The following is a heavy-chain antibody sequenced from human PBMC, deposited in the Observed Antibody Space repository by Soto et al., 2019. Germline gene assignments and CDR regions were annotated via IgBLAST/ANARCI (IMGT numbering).Heavy chain of an antibody. V-gene: IGHV3-33*01. D-gene: IGHD6-13*01. CDR1: GFTFSSYG. CDR2: IWYDGSNK. CDR3: ARGLAAAGRAYYYGMDV. Sequence: PGGSLRLSCAASGFTFSSYGMHWVRQAPGKGLEWVAVIWYDGSNKYYADSVKGRLTISRDNSKNTLYLQMNSLRAEDTAVYYCARGLAAAGRAYYYGMDVWGQGTTVTVSS. J-gene: IGHJ6*02.